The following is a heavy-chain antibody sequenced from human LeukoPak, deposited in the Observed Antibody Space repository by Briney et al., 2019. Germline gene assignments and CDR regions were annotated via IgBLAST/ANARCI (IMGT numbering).Heavy chain of an antibody. CDR3: ATDTRPSS. J-gene: IGHJ4*02. Sequence: PGGSLRLSCAASGFIVSGDFMSWVRQAPGKGLEWISGISGSGGSTYYADSVKGRFTISRDNSKNTLYLQMNSLRAEDTAVYYCATDTRPSSWGQGTLVTVSS. D-gene: IGHD6-13*01. CDR1: GFIVSGDF. V-gene: IGHV3-23*01. CDR2: ISGSGGST.